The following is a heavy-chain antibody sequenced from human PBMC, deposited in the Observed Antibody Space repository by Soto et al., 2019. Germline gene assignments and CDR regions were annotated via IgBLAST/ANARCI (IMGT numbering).Heavy chain of an antibody. V-gene: IGHV3-7*01. J-gene: IGHJ6*03. CDR1: GFTFSSYW. Sequence: EVQVVESGGGLVQPGGSLRLSCAASGFTFSSYWMTWVRQAPGKGLEWVANIKQDGSEKYYVDSVKGRFATSRDNAKNSLYLQMNSLRAEDTAVYYCARDLSSSTWPDFYYYYYMDVWGKGTTVTVSS. D-gene: IGHD6-13*01. CDR2: IKQDGSEK. CDR3: ARDLSSSTWPDFYYYYYMDV.